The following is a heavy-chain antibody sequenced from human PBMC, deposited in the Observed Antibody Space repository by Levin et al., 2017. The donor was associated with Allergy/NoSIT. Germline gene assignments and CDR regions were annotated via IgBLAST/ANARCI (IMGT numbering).Heavy chain of an antibody. CDR3: ARQYGGRDNGLDV. J-gene: IGHJ6*02. CDR2: ISPGRGST. Sequence: ASVKVSCKASGYTFSSFYMHWVRQAPGQGLEWMGIISPGRGSTVYAQKFQGRVTMTRDTSTSSMYMELSSLTSEDTAVYYCARQYGGRDNGLDVWGQGTTVTVAS. CDR1: GYTFSSFY. D-gene: IGHD1-26*01. V-gene: IGHV1-46*01.